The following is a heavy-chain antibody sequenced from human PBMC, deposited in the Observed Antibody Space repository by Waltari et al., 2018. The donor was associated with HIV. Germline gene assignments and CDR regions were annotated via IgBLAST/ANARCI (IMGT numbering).Heavy chain of an antibody. D-gene: IGHD2-2*02. Sequence: QVQLQQWGAGLLKPSEPLSLTCAVYGGSFSGYYWSWIRHPPGKGREWMGEINHSGSTNYNPSLKSRVTISVDTSKNQFSLKLSSVTAADTAVYYCARGIPDCSSTSCYKGSLDYWGQGTLVTVSS. CDR1: GGSFSGYY. CDR2: INHSGST. J-gene: IGHJ4*02. CDR3: ARGIPDCSSTSCYKGSLDY. V-gene: IGHV4-34*01.